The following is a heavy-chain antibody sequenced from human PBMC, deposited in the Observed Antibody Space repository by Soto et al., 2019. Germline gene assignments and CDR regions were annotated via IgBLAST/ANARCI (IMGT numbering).Heavy chain of an antibody. D-gene: IGHD3-10*01. J-gene: IGHJ4*02. Sequence: QVQLQESGPGLVKHSETLSLTCTVSGGSMINFYWSWIRQPPGKGLEWIGYVYYNGNTNYNPSLKSRVTMSVDTSKSQFSLEVRSVTAADTAVYYCARAIRGDYWGPGTLVTVSS. V-gene: IGHV4-59*01. CDR3: ARAIRGDY. CDR2: VYYNGNT. CDR1: GGSMINFY.